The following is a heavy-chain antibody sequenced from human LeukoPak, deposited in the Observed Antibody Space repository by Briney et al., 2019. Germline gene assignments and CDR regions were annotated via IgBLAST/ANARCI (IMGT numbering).Heavy chain of an antibody. Sequence: SETLSLTCAVSGGSISSGSYSWSLIRQPPGKGLEWIGYIYPRGSTYYNPSLKSRVILSLDKSANQFSLNLSSVTAADTAVYYCARFSPRAMGNYLDFWGQGTLATVSS. CDR1: GGSISSGSYS. CDR2: IYPRGST. V-gene: IGHV4-30-2*01. CDR3: ARFSPRAMGNYLDF. D-gene: IGHD7-27*01. J-gene: IGHJ4*02.